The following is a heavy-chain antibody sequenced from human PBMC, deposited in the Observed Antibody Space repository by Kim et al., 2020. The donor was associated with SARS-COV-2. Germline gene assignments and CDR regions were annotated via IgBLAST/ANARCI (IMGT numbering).Heavy chain of an antibody. Sequence: ASVKVSCKASGYTFTSYAMHWVRQAPGQRLEWMGWINAGNGNTKYSQKFQGRVTITRDTSASTAYMELSSLRSEDTAVYYCARARGSIWFGELLFPNWFDPWGQGTLVTVSS. CDR2: INAGNGNT. CDR3: ARARGSIWFGELLFPNWFDP. D-gene: IGHD3-10*01. J-gene: IGHJ5*02. V-gene: IGHV1-3*01. CDR1: GYTFTSYA.